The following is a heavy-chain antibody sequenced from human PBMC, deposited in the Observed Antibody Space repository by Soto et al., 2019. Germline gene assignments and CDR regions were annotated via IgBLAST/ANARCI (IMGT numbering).Heavy chain of an antibody. CDR3: AADSGYYYDSSGYHDFDY. D-gene: IGHD3-22*01. Sequence: SVKVSCKASGFTVTSSCVQWVRQARGQRLEWIGWIVVGSGNTNYAQKFQERVTITRDMSTSTAYMELSSLRSEDTAVYYCAADSGYYYDSSGYHDFDYWGQGTLVTVSS. CDR2: IVVGSGNT. J-gene: IGHJ4*02. V-gene: IGHV1-58*01. CDR1: GFTVTSSC.